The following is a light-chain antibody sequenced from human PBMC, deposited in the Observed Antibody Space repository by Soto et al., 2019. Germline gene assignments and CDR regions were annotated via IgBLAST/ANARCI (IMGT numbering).Light chain of an antibody. V-gene: IGKV1-39*01. CDR1: QTINNN. J-gene: IGKJ5*01. CDR3: QQTDITPIT. Sequence: DIQMTQSPSSLSASVGDRVTISCRTSQTINNNLNWYQQRPGKAPNLLIYSSSSLLSGVPPRFSGSGSGTYFSLTISSLQPEDFATYYCQQTDITPITFGQGTRLYIK. CDR2: SSS.